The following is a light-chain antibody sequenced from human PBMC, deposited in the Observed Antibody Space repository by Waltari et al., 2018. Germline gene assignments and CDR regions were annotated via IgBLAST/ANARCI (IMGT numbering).Light chain of an antibody. Sequence: QLVLTQSPSASASLGASVKLTCTLSSGHSSYAIAWHQQQPEKGPRYLMKLNSDGSHSKGDGIPDRCSGSSSGAGRYLPISSLQSEDEADYYCQTWGTGIWVFGGGTKLTVL. CDR2: LNSDGSH. CDR1: SGHSSYA. CDR3: QTWGTGIWV. V-gene: IGLV4-69*01. J-gene: IGLJ3*02.